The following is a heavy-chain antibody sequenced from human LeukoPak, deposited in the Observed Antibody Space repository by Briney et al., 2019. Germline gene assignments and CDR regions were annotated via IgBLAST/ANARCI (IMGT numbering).Heavy chain of an antibody. CDR2: IWYDGSDK. CDR1: GYTFTSYY. CDR3: ARDRVLHYFDY. V-gene: IGHV3-33*01. Sequence: SCKASGYTFTSYYMHWVRQAPGKGLEWVAVIWYDGSDKYYADSVKGRFTISRDNSKNTLYLQMTSLRADDTAVYYCARDRVLHYFDYWGQGALVTVSS. J-gene: IGHJ4*02. D-gene: IGHD3-16*01.